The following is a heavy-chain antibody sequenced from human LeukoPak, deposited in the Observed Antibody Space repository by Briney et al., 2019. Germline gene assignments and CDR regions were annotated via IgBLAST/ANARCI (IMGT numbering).Heavy chain of an antibody. V-gene: IGHV4-59*01. CDR1: GXSISSYY. D-gene: IGHD3-3*01. CDR3: ARGGTIFGVVAYWYFDL. CDR2: FYYSGST. Sequence: SETLSLTCTVSGXSISSYYGNWIRQPPGKGLEWIAYFYYSGSTNYNPSLKSRVTISVDTSKNQFSLKLSYVTAADTAVYYCARGGTIFGVVAYWYFDLWGRGTLVTVSS. J-gene: IGHJ2*01.